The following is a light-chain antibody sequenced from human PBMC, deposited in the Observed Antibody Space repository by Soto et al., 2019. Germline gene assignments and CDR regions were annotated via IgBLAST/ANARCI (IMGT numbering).Light chain of an antibody. CDR3: RSCTRSNPYV. Sequence: QSVLTQPASGSGSPGQSIASSCTGTSSDVGGYNYVSWYQHHPGKVPQIMVYDVSSRPSGVSDRFSGSKYGNTASLTLSALRAEDEADYCCRSCTRSNPYVFGTGTKLTVL. CDR1: SSDVGGYNY. V-gene: IGLV2-14*03. CDR2: DVS. J-gene: IGLJ1*01.